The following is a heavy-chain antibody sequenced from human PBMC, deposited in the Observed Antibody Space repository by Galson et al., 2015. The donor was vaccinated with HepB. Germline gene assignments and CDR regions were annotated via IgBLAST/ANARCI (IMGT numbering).Heavy chain of an antibody. CDR2: INAGNGNT. Sequence: SVKVSCKASGYTFTSYAMHWVRQAPGQRLEWMGWINAGNGNTKYSQKFQGRVTITRDTSASTAYMELSSLRSEDTAVYYCARDGYSPGLRFLEWVNQYYFDYWGQGILVTVSS. J-gene: IGHJ4*02. V-gene: IGHV1-3*01. CDR1: GYTFTSYA. CDR3: ARDGYSPGLRFLEWVNQYYFDY. D-gene: IGHD3-3*01.